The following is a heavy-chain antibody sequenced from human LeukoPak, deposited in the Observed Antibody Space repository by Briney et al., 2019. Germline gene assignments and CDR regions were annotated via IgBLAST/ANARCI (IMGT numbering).Heavy chain of an antibody. D-gene: IGHD1-20*01. J-gene: IGHJ4*02. CDR1: GGTFSSYA. Sequence: ASEKVSCKASGGTFSSYAISWVRQAPGQGLEWMGRIIPIFGTANYAQKFQGRVTITTDESTSTAYMELSSLRSEDTAVYYCARASITGTRVDYWGQGTLVTVSS. CDR2: IIPIFGTA. CDR3: ARASITGTRVDY. V-gene: IGHV1-69*05.